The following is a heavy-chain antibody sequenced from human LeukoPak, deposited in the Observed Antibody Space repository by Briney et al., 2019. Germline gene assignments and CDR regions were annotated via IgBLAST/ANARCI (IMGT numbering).Heavy chain of an antibody. D-gene: IGHD6-19*01. J-gene: IGHJ4*02. CDR2: ISSSSSYI. CDR1: GFTFSSYS. CDR3: ARDRMGSGWSSEIDY. Sequence: PGGSLRLSCAASGFTFSSYSMNWVRQTPGKGLEWVSSISSSSSYIYYADSVKGRFTISRDNAKNSLYLQMNSLRAEDTAVYYCARDRMGSGWSSEIDYWGQGTLVTVSS. V-gene: IGHV3-21*01.